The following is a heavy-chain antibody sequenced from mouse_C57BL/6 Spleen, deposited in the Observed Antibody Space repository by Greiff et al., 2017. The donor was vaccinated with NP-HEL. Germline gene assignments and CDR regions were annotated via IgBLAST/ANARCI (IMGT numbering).Heavy chain of an antibody. J-gene: IGHJ4*01. V-gene: IGHV1-19*01. Sequence: VQLKESGPVLVKPGASVKMSCKASGYTFTDYYMNWVKQSHGKSLEWIGVINPYNGGTSYNQKFQGKATLTVDKSSSTAYMELNSLTSEDSAVYYCARSLLPLYAMDYWGQGTSVTVSS. D-gene: IGHD6-2*01. CDR3: ARSLLPLYAMDY. CDR1: GYTFTDYY. CDR2: INPYNGGT.